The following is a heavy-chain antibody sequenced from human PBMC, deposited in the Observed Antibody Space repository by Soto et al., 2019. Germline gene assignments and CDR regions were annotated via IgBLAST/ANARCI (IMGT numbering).Heavy chain of an antibody. CDR2: ISATGSGT. J-gene: IGHJ4*02. V-gene: IGHV3-23*01. D-gene: IGHD3-16*01. CDR3: AKDRRAGGNSAFYFDF. Sequence: PGGSLRLSCAASGFKFSNYAMSWVRQAPGKGLEWVSLISATGSGTYYADSVKGRFTISRDNSHNTLYLQVHSLTAEDTAVYYCAKDRRAGGNSAFYFDFWGQGAQVTVPQ. CDR1: GFKFSNYA.